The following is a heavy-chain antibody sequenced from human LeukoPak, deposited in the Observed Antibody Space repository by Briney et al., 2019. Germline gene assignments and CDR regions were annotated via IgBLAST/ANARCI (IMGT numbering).Heavy chain of an antibody. D-gene: IGHD3-3*01. J-gene: IGHJ4*02. V-gene: IGHV3-33*01. CDR2: ISYDGSNK. CDR3: ARDLDFSVKGIDS. CDR1: GFTFSGYG. Sequence: PGRSLRLSCAASGFTFSGYGIHWVRQAPGKGLEWVAVISYDGSNKYYADSVKGRCTISRDNSKNTLSLQMNSLRAEDMAVYYCARDLDFSVKGIDSWGQGTLVTVSS.